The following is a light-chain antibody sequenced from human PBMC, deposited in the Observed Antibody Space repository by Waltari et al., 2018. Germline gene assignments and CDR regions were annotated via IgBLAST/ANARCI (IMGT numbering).Light chain of an antibody. J-gene: IGKJ1*01. V-gene: IGKV3-15*01. Sequence: EIVMTQSPATLSVSPGERATLSCRASQSLSINLAWYQQRPGQPPRLLIYGASTRATGIPARFSGSGSVTDFTRTISSLQSEDFVLYYCQQYNNWPRTFGQGTKVEIK. CDR1: QSLSIN. CDR2: GAS. CDR3: QQYNNWPRT.